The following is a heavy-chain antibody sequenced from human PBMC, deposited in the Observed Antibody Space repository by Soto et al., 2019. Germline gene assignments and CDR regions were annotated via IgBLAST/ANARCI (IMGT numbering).Heavy chain of an antibody. D-gene: IGHD3-9*01. J-gene: IGHJ3*02. Sequence: ASVKVSCKASGYTFTSYYMHWVRQAPGQGLEWMGIINPSGGSTSYAQKFQGRVTMTRDTSTSTVYMELSSLRSEDTAVYYCARDHYYDILTGYSSDAFDIWGRGTMVTVSS. CDR1: GYTFTSYY. CDR3: ARDHYYDILTGYSSDAFDI. CDR2: INPSGGST. V-gene: IGHV1-46*01.